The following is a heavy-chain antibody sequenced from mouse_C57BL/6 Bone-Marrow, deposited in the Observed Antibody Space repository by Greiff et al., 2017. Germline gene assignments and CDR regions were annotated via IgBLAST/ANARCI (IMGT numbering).Heavy chain of an antibody. J-gene: IGHJ3*01. Sequence: EVHLVESGPGMVKPSQSLSLTCTVTGYSITSGYDWHWIRHFPGNKLEWMGYISYSGSTNYNPSLKSRISITHDTSKNHFFLKLNSVTTEDTATYYCATDSSGSAWFAYWGQGTLVTVSA. CDR3: ATDSSGSAWFAY. D-gene: IGHD3-2*02. V-gene: IGHV3-1*01. CDR2: ISYSGST. CDR1: GYSITSGYD.